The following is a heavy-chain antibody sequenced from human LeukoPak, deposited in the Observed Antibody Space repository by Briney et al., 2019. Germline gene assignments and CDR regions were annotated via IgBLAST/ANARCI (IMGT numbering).Heavy chain of an antibody. J-gene: IGHJ5*02. CDR2: INPNSGGT. CDR3: ARDSYGDFYFDP. D-gene: IGHD4-17*01. CDR1: GYTFTSYY. V-gene: IGHV1-2*02. Sequence: ASVKVSCKASGYTFTSYYVHWVRQAPGQGLEWMGWINPNSGGTNYAQKFQGRVTMTRDTSISTAYMELSSLRSDDTAVYYCARDSYGDFYFDPWGQGTLVTVSS.